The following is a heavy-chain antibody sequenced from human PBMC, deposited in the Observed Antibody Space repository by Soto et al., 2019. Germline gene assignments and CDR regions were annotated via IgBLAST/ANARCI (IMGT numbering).Heavy chain of an antibody. J-gene: IGHJ4*02. Sequence: QVQLVQSGAEVKKPGASVKVSCKASGYTFTNYDIMWVRQATGQGLEWMGWMDPNSGNTGSAQKFQGRVTMTRNTSTSTAHMELSSLRSEDTAVYYCARSGRISGVYWGQGTLVTVSS. V-gene: IGHV1-8*01. CDR3: ARSGRISGVY. CDR1: GYTFTNYD. CDR2: MDPNSGNT. D-gene: IGHD1-26*01.